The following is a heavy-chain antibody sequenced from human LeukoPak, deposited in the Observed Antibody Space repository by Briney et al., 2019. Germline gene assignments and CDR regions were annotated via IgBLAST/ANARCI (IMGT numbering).Heavy chain of an antibody. CDR2: VNPEDGGT. V-gene: IGHV1-69-2*01. D-gene: IGHD7-27*01. CDR3: ATLSVLGRGNRNWFDP. CDR1: GYTFTSYY. Sequence: ASVKVSCKASGYTFTSYYMHWVQQAPGKGVEWMGLVNPEDGGTIYAEKFQGRVTIPADTSTDTAYMELSSLRSEDTAVYYCATLSVLGRGNRNWFDPWGQGTLVTVSS. J-gene: IGHJ5*02.